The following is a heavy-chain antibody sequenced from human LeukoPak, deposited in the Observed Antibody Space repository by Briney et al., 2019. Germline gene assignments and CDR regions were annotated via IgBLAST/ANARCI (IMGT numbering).Heavy chain of an antibody. V-gene: IGHV4-59*01. D-gene: IGHD3-10*01. CDR3: ARDNLWFGETI. CDR2: IYYSGST. J-gene: IGHJ4*02. Sequence: SETLSLTCTVSGGSISSYYWSWIRQPPGKGLEWIGYIYYSGSTNYNPSLKSRVTISVDTSKNQFSLKLSSVTAADTAVYYCARDNLWFGETIWGQGTLVTVSS. CDR1: GGSISSYY.